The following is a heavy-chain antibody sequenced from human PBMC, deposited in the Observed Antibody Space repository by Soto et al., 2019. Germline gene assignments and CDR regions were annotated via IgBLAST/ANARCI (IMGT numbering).Heavy chain of an antibody. D-gene: IGHD2-15*01. CDR2: IYYSGST. Sequence: SETLSLACNVSGGSISSGSYYWSWIRQHPGKGLEWIGYIYYSGSTYYNPSLESRVTISLDTSKNQFSLKLSSVTAADTAVYYCASEGVYCKSWGQGTLVTVSS. J-gene: IGHJ4*02. CDR3: ASEGVYCKS. CDR1: GGSISSGSYY. V-gene: IGHV4-31*03.